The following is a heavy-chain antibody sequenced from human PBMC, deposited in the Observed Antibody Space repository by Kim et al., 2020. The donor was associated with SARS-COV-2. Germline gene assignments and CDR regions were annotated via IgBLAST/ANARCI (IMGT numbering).Heavy chain of an antibody. J-gene: IGHJ4*02. CDR3: ARTSLAAAGILLRTYYFDY. V-gene: IGHV4-39*01. CDR2: ICYSGST. Sequence: SETLSLTCTVSGGSISSSSYYWGWIRQPPGKGLEWIGSICYSGSTYYNPSLKSRVTISVDTSKNQFSLKLSSVTAAATAVYYCARTSLAAAGILLRTYYFDYWGQGTLVTVSS. D-gene: IGHD6-13*01. CDR1: GGSISSSSYY.